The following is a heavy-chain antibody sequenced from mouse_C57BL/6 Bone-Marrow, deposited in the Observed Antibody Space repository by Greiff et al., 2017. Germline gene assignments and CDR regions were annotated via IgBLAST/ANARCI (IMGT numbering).Heavy chain of an antibody. J-gene: IGHJ3*01. CDR1: GYTFTSYW. V-gene: IGHV1-55*01. Sequence: VQLQQPGAELVKPGASVKMSCKASGYTFTSYWITWVKQRPGQGLEWIGDIYPGSGSTNYNEKFKSKATLTVETSSSTAYMQHSSLTSEDAAVYYCARSNNDDYEAYWGQGTLVTVSA. D-gene: IGHD2-13*01. CDR3: ARSNNDDYEAY. CDR2: IYPGSGST.